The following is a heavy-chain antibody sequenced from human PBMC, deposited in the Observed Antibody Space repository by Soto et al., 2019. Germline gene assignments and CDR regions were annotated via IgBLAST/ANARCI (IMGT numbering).Heavy chain of an antibody. V-gene: IGHV4-59*01. CDR2: IYHSGST. CDR3: ARAGIVQVSYAMDV. D-gene: IGHD2-8*01. CDR1: GGSIGGDS. Sequence: LSLTCTVSGGSIGGDSWSWIRQSPGKGLDFIGYIYHSGSTNYNPSLKSRVTISMDTSKNQFSLRLSSVTAADTAVYYCARAGIVQVSYAMDVWGQGTTVTVFS. J-gene: IGHJ6*02.